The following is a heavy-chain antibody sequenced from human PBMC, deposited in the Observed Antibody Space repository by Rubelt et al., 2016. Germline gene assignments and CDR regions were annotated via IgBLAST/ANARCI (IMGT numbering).Heavy chain of an antibody. V-gene: IGHV3-7*02. CDR1: GFSFSSSW. Sequence: GGSLRLSCAASGFSFSSSWMTWVRQAPGKGLEWVANIKQDGTEKYYVDSVKGRFTISRDNAKNSLFLQMNSLRAEDTAVYYCVRAPGTTVRFGFNPWGQGTLVTVSS. J-gene: IGHJ5*02. CDR2: IKQDGTEK. CDR3: VRAPGTTVRFGFNP. D-gene: IGHD1-7*01.